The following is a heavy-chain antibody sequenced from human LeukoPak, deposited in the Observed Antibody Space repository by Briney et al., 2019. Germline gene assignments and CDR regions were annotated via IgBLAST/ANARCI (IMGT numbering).Heavy chain of an antibody. Sequence: GGSLRLSCAASRFTFSSYAMSWVRQAPGKGLEWVSAISGSGGSTYYADSVKGRFTISRDNSKNTLYLQMNSLRAEDTAVYYCAKDHRRIVVVTAIGYWGQGTLVTVSS. D-gene: IGHD2-21*02. CDR3: AKDHRRIVVVTAIGY. CDR1: RFTFSSYA. CDR2: ISGSGGST. J-gene: IGHJ4*02. V-gene: IGHV3-23*01.